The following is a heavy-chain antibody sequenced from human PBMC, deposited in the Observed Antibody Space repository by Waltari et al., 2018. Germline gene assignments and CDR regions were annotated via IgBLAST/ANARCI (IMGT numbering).Heavy chain of an antibody. CDR3: ARHWKRSGYRFDP. CDR2: IYYSGST. J-gene: IGHJ5*02. D-gene: IGHD5-12*01. V-gene: IGHV4-39*01. Sequence: QLQLPESGPGLVKPSETLSLTCTVSGGSISSSRYYWGWIRQSPGKGLEWIGSIYYSGSTYYNPTLKSRVTISGDTSKNQFSLKLSSVTAADTAVYYCARHWKRSGYRFDPWGQGTLVTVSS. CDR1: GGSISSSRYY.